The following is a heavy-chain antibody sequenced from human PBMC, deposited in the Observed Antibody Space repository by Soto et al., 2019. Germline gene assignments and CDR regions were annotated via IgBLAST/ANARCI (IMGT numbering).Heavy chain of an antibody. Sequence: SETLSLTCAVYGGSFSGYYWSWIRQPPGKGLEWIGEINHSGSTNYNPSLKSRVTISVDTSKNQFSLKLSSVTAADTAVYYCARIRRGYCSSTSCSEIFDYWGQGTLVTVSS. V-gene: IGHV4-34*01. J-gene: IGHJ4*02. CDR3: ARIRRGYCSSTSCSEIFDY. D-gene: IGHD2-2*01. CDR1: GGSFSGYY. CDR2: INHSGST.